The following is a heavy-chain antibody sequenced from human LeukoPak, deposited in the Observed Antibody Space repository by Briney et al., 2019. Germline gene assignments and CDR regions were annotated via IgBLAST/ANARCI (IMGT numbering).Heavy chain of an antibody. D-gene: IGHD2-2*01. CDR1: GGSISSYY. J-gene: IGHJ4*02. CDR2: IYYSGST. Sequence: SETLSLTCTVSGGSISSYYWSWIRQPPGKGLEWIGYIYYSGSTNYNPSLKSRVTISVDTSKNQFSLKLSSVTAADTAVYYCARGAPSWLYYFDYWGQGTLVTVSS. V-gene: IGHV4-59*08. CDR3: ARGAPSWLYYFDY.